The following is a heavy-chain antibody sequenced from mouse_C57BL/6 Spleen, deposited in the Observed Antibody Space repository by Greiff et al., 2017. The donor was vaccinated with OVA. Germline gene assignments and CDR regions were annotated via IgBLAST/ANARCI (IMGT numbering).Heavy chain of an antibody. J-gene: IGHJ1*03. CDR2: IDPEDGGT. CDR1: GFNFTDYY. CDR3: AKYWDWYIDV. D-gene: IGHD4-1*01. Sequence: VQLQQSGAELVKPGASVKLSCTASGFNFTDYYMHWVKQSPEQGLEWIGRIDPEDGGTTYAPKFQGKATITADTSSNAADMQLSSLTSEDTAVYYCAKYWDWYIDVWGTGTTVTVSS. V-gene: IGHV14-2*01.